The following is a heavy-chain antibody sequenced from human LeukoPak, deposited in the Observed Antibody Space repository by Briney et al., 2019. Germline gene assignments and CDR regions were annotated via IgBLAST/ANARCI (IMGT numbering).Heavy chain of an antibody. CDR3: ARISYYDFWRNLGGWFDP. CDR2: ISSSSSYI. J-gene: IGHJ5*02. CDR1: GFTFSSYS. D-gene: IGHD3-3*01. Sequence: GGSLRLSCAASGFTFSSYSMNWVRQAPGKGLEWVSSISSSSSYIYYADSVKGRFTISRDNAKNSLYLQMNSLRAEDTAVYYCARISYYDFWRNLGGWFDPWGQGTLVTVSS. V-gene: IGHV3-21*01.